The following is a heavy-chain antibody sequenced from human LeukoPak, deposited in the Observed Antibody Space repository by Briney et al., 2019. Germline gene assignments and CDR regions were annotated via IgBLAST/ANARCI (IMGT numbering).Heavy chain of an antibody. D-gene: IGHD4-17*01. CDR2: ISSSGSTI. CDR3: ARDLGDYEYYFDY. J-gene: IGHJ4*02. CDR1: GFTFSNFA. Sequence: GGSLRLSCAASGFTFSNFAMSWVRQAPGKGLEWVSYISSSGSTIYYADSVKGRFTISRDNAKNSLYLQMNSLRTEDTAVYYCARDLGDYEYYFDYWGQGTLVTVSS. V-gene: IGHV3-48*03.